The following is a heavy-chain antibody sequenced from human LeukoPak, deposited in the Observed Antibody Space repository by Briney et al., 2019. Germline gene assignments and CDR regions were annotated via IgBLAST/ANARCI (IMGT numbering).Heavy chain of an antibody. CDR3: AKSPKTGFLFDY. D-gene: IGHD1-1*01. V-gene: IGHV3-23*01. CDR2: ISGSTGST. J-gene: IGHJ4*02. Sequence: PGGSLRLSCAASGFTFSNYALNCVRQAPGKGLEWVSLISGSTGSTYYADSVKGRFSISRDNSKNTLYLQMSSLRAEDTAVYYCAKSPKTGFLFDYWGKGTLFTVSS. CDR1: GFTFSNYA.